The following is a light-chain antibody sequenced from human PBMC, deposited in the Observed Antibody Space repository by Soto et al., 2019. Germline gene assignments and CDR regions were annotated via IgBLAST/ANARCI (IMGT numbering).Light chain of an antibody. CDR1: ISNIGSNN. Sequence: QSVLTQPPSASGTPGQRVTISCSGSISNIGSNNVNWYQQLPGTAPKLLIYNNNQRPSGVPDRFSGSKSGTSASLAIGGLQSEDEADYYCAAWDDGLNGYVFGTGTKVTVL. CDR3: AAWDDGLNGYV. CDR2: NNN. V-gene: IGLV1-44*01. J-gene: IGLJ1*01.